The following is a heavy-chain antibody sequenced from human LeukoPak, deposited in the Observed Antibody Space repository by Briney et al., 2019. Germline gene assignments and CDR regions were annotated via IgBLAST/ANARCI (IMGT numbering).Heavy chain of an antibody. V-gene: IGHV1-69*04. CDR2: IIPILGIA. Sequence: SVKVSCKASGGTFSSYTISWVRQAPGQGLEWMGRIIPILGIANYAPKSQGRVTITADKSTSTAYMELSSLRSEDTAVYYCARDPWFDPWGQGTLVTVSS. CDR1: GGTFSSYT. J-gene: IGHJ5*02. CDR3: ARDPWFDP.